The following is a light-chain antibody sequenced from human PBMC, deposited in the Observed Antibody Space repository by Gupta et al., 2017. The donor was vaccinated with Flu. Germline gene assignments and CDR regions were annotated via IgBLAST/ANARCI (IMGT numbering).Light chain of an antibody. Sequence: SSELTQDPAVSVALGQTVRITCQGDSPRNSYASWFQQKPGQAPVLVIYAKNIRPSGIPDRFSGSSSGITASLTITGAQAEDEADYYCNSRDSTDNHQAVFGGGTKLTVL. CDR3: NSRDSTDNHQAV. V-gene: IGLV3-19*01. CDR1: SPRNSY. J-gene: IGLJ2*01. CDR2: AKN.